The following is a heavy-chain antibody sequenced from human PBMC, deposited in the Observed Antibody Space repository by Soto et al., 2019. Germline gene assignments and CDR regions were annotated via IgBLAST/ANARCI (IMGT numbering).Heavy chain of an antibody. D-gene: IGHD6-6*01. Sequence: PSETLSLTCTVSGGSISSSSYYWGWIRQPPGKGLEWIGSIYYSGSTYYNPSLKSRVTISVDTSKNQFSLKLSSVTAADTAVYYCARGRPTEGDYWGQGTLVTVSS. V-gene: IGHV4-39*01. CDR2: IYYSGST. J-gene: IGHJ4*02. CDR1: GGSISSSSYY. CDR3: ARGRPTEGDY.